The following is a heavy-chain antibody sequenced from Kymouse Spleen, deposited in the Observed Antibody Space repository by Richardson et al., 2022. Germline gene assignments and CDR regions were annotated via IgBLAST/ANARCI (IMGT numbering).Heavy chain of an antibody. CDR2: ISWNSGSI. J-gene: IGHJ3*02. CDR1: GFTFDDYA. Sequence: EVQLVESGGGLVQPGRSLRLSCAASGFTFDDYAMHWVRQAPGKGLEWVSGISWNSGSIGYADSVKGRFTISRDNAKNSLYLQMNSLRAEDTALYYCAKDRSGTTSAFDIWGQGTMVTVSS. CDR3: AKDRSGTTSAFDI. D-gene: IGHD1-7*01. V-gene: IGHV3-9*01.